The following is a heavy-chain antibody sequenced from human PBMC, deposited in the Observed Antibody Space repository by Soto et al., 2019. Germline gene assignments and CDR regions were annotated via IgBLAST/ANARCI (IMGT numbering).Heavy chain of an antibody. V-gene: IGHV3-23*01. J-gene: IGHJ6*02. CDR3: AKPLGWNEDPASDSYGMEV. Sequence: GGSLRLSCAASGFTFSSYAMSWVRQAPGKGLEWVSAISGSGGSTYYADSVKGRFTISRDNSKNTLYLQMNSLRAEDTAVYYCAKPLGWNEDPASDSYGMEVWGQGTTVNVSS. D-gene: IGHD1-1*01. CDR1: GFTFSSYA. CDR2: ISGSGGST.